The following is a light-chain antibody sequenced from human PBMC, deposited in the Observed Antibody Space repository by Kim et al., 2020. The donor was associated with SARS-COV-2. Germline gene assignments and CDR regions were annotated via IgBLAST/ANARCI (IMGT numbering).Light chain of an antibody. CDR3: QAWDFNRV. J-gene: IGLJ3*02. CDR1: NLGDKY. CDR2: QNY. Sequence: VSVSPGQTATFTCSRDNLGDKYICWYQQKSGQSPVLVIYQNYKRPSGIPERFSGSNSGNTATLTISGTQAMDEADYYCQAWDFNRVFGRGTQLTVL. V-gene: IGLV3-1*01.